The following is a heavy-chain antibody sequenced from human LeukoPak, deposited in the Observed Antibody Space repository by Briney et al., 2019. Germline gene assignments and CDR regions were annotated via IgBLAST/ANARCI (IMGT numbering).Heavy chain of an antibody. CDR2: VSAYNGNT. D-gene: IGHD1-26*01. CDR3: ARDSSTNWFDP. Sequence: ASVNVSCNASGYTFSSNGISWVRQAPGQGLERMGWVSAYNGNTNHAQKFQGRVTMTTDTSTSKAYMELRSLRSDDTAVYYCARDSSTNWFDPWGQGTLVTVSS. V-gene: IGHV1-18*01. J-gene: IGHJ5*02. CDR1: GYTFSSNG.